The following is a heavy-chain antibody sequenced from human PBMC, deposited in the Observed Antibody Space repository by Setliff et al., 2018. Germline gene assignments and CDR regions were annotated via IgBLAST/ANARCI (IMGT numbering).Heavy chain of an antibody. Sequence: GASVKVSCKASGYTLSNSILSWARQAPGQGLEWVGWISAYNGKTYSAQKFQDRVTLTTHTSTNIGYLELRDLRSDDTAVYYCLRLVRYCTKIACQATSGDEVWGLGTLVTVS. J-gene: IGHJ4*02. CDR1: GYTLSNSI. CDR2: ISAYNGKT. CDR3: LRLVRYCTKIACQATSGDEV. V-gene: IGHV1-18*01. D-gene: IGHD2-8*01.